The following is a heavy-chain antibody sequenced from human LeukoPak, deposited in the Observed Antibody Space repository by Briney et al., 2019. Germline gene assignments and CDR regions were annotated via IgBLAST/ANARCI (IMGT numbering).Heavy chain of an antibody. CDR3: ARGPAYYYGTRNWFDP. CDR2: IYHSGST. J-gene: IGHJ5*02. D-gene: IGHD3-10*01. V-gene: IGHV4-4*02. CDR1: GGSISSSNW. Sequence: SGTLSLTCAVSGGSISSSNWWSWVRQPPGKGLEWIGEIYHSGSTNYNPSLKSRVTISVDKSKNQFSLKLSSVTAADTAVYYCARGPAYYYGTRNWFDPWGQGTLVTVSS.